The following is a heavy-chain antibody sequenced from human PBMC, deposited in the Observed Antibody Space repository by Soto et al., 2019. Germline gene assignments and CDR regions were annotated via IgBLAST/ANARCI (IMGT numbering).Heavy chain of an antibody. CDR1: GGSISSSNW. CDR2: IYHSGST. CDR3: ASLHSSGLEETDAFDI. V-gene: IGHV4-4*02. D-gene: IGHD6-19*01. Sequence: SETLSLTCAVSGGSISSSNWWSWVRQPPGKGLEWIGEIYHSGSTNYNPSLKSRVTISVDKSKNQFSLKLSSVTAADTAVYYCASLHSSGLEETDAFDIWGQGTMVTVSS. J-gene: IGHJ3*02.